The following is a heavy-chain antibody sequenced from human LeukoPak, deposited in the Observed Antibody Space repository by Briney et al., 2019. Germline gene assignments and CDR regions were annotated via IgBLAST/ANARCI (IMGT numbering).Heavy chain of an antibody. Sequence: GGSLRLSCAASGFTFSSYGMHWVRQAPGKGLEWVAFIRYDGSNKYYADSVKGRFTISRDNSKNTLYLQMNSLRAEDTAVYYCAKQNVDCSSTSCYAYYYGMDVWGQGTTVTVSS. D-gene: IGHD2-2*01. CDR3: AKQNVDCSSTSCYAYYYGMDV. CDR2: IRYDGSNK. CDR1: GFTFSSYG. V-gene: IGHV3-30*02. J-gene: IGHJ6*02.